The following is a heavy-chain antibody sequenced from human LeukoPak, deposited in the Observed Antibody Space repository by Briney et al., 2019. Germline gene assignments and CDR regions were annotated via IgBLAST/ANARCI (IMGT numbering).Heavy chain of an antibody. CDR2: IYHSGST. CDR3: AREGDDYLFDY. J-gene: IGHJ4*02. CDR1: GGSISSGGYY. V-gene: IGHV4-30-2*01. D-gene: IGHD4-11*01. Sequence: SETLSLTCTVSGGSISSGGYYWSWIRQPPGKGLEWIGYIYHSGSTYYNPSLKSRVTISVDRSKNQFSLKLSSVTAADTAVYYCAREGDDYLFDYWGQGTLVTVSS.